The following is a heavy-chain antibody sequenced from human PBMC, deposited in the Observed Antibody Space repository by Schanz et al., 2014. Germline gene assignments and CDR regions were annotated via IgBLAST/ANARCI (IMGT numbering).Heavy chain of an antibody. J-gene: IGHJ4*02. Sequence: QEQLVESGGGLVKPGASLRLYCTGSGFTFSDYYISWIRQAPGKGLEWVSYISSSGNIIHYADSVKGRFTISRDNAKKSRYLQMPGMRAEDKAVYYCAAHETLSTTACYPSWGQGTLVAVSS. CDR3: AAHETLSTTACYPS. D-gene: IGHD2-2*01. V-gene: IGHV3-11*01. CDR1: GFTFSDYY. CDR2: ISSSGNII.